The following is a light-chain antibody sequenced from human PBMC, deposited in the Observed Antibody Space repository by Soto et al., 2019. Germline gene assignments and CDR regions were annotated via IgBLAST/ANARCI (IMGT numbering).Light chain of an antibody. J-gene: IGKJ5*01. CDR2: YAS. Sequence: EIMMTQSPATLSVSPGERATLSCKASQSVSNNLAWYQQKPGQAPRLLIYYASTRATGIPARFSGSGSGTEFTLTISSLQSEDFALYYCQQYNNWPPITFGQGTRLEIK. CDR3: QQYNNWPPIT. V-gene: IGKV3-15*01. CDR1: QSVSNN.